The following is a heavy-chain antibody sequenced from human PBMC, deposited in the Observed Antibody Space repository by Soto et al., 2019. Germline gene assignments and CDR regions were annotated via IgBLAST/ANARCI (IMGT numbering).Heavy chain of an antibody. CDR1: GYTFTSYG. Sequence: ASVKVSCKASGYTFTSYGISWVRQAPGQGLEWMGWIIAYNGKTNYAQKLQGRVTMTTDESTSTAYMELSSLRSEDTAVYYCARDLVVVAATPVYYYYGMDVWGQGTTVTVSS. CDR2: IIAYNGKT. D-gene: IGHD2-15*01. CDR3: ARDLVVVAATPVYYYYGMDV. V-gene: IGHV1-18*01. J-gene: IGHJ6*02.